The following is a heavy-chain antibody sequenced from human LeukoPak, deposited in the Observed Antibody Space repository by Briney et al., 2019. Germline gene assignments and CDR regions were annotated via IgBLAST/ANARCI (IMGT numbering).Heavy chain of an antibody. V-gene: IGHV3-23*01. CDR2: ITSGGST. D-gene: IGHD3-10*01. J-gene: IGHJ6*02. CDR3: AKDRARYGSGTYYNGYYYGMDV. CDR1: GFTFNNYA. Sequence: GGSLRLSCAPSGFTFNNYAMSWVRQAPGKGLEWVSAITSGGSTFYADPMKGRLTISRDNSKNTMYVQMNSLRAEDTAVYYCAKDRARYGSGTYYNGYYYGMDVWGQGTTVTVSS.